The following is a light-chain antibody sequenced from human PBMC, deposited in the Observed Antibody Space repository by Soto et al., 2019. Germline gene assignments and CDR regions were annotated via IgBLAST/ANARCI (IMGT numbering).Light chain of an antibody. CDR3: MQGTHWPWT. V-gene: IGKV2-30*02. Sequence: DVVMTQSPLSLRVTLGQPASISCRSSQSLIHSDGSTYLSWFQQRPGQSPRRLIYEVSDRDSGVPDRFSGSGSGTDFTLKISRVEAEDVGVYYCMQGTHWPWTFGQGTEVEIK. J-gene: IGKJ1*01. CDR2: EVS. CDR1: QSLIHSDGSTY.